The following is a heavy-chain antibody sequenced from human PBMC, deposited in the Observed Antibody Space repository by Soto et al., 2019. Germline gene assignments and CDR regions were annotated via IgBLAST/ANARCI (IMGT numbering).Heavy chain of an antibody. D-gene: IGHD3-22*01. CDR1: GYSISSGYF. CDR3: ARGPHFYDSSGYQGGLY. Sequence: SETLSLTCAVSGYSISSGYFWGWIRQPPGEGLEWIGNIYHTGSTYYTPSLKSRVTISVDTSKNQFSLNLSSVTAADTAVYYCARGPHFYDSSGYQGGLYWGQGTLVTVSS. V-gene: IGHV4-38-2*01. J-gene: IGHJ4*02. CDR2: IYHTGST.